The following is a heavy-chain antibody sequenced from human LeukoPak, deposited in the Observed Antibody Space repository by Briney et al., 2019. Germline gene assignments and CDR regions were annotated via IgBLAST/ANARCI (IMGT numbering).Heavy chain of an antibody. Sequence: SETLSLTCTVSGGSISSYYWSWIRQPPGKGLEWIGYIYYSGSTNYNPSLKSRVTISVDTSKNQFSLKLSSVTAADTAVCYCARGDGDYNYWGQGTLVTVSS. V-gene: IGHV4-59*01. CDR3: ARGDGDYNY. CDR1: GGSISSYY. J-gene: IGHJ4*02. CDR2: IYYSGST. D-gene: IGHD4-17*01.